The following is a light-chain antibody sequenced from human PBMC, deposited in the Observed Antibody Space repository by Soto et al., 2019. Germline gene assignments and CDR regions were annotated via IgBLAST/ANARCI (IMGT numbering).Light chain of an antibody. CDR3: HQRSTWPFT. Sequence: EIVLTQSPATLSLSPGERATLSCRASQSISSYLAWYQQKPDQAPRLLIYDASNRATGIPARFSGSGSGTDFTITISSLEPEDFAVYYCHQRSTWPFTFGPGTKVDI. V-gene: IGKV3-11*01. J-gene: IGKJ3*01. CDR2: DAS. CDR1: QSISSY.